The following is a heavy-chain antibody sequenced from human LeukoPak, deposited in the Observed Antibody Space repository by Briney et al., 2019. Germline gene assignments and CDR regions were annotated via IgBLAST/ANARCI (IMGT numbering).Heavy chain of an antibody. CDR3: ARGSVAMVRGVKAFDI. CDR1: GFTFSSYA. Sequence: TGGSLRLSCAASGFTFSSYAMHWVRQAPGKGLEWVAIISYDGSNKYYADSVKGRFTISRDNSKNTLYLQMNSLRAEDTAVYYCARGSVAMVRGVKAFDIWGQGTMVTVSS. V-gene: IGHV3-30-3*01. J-gene: IGHJ3*02. CDR2: ISYDGSNK. D-gene: IGHD3-10*01.